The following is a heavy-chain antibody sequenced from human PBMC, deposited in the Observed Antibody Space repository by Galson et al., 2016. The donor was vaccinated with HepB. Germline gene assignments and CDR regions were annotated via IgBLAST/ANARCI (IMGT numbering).Heavy chain of an antibody. V-gene: IGHV4-31*03. D-gene: IGHD6-19*01. J-gene: IGHJ4*02. CDR1: GGSISSGGYY. Sequence: TLSLTCTVTGGSISSGGYYWNWIRQHPGKGLEWLGYMYHSGRTYYNPSLYSRLTISVDTSKNQFSLKVSSVTAADTAVYYCARGTLSGWSGLYFDFWGQGTQVTVSS. CDR2: MYHSGRT. CDR3: ARGTLSGWSGLYFDF.